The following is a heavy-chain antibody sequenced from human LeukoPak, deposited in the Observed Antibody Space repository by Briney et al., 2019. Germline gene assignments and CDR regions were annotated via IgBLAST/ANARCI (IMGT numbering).Heavy chain of an antibody. CDR2: INHSGST. CDR3: ARGGCSSTSCYYDY. V-gene: IGHV4-34*01. Sequence: SETLSLTCAVYGGSFSGYYWSWIRQPPGKGLEWIGEINHSGSTNYNPSLKSRVTISVDTSKNQFSLKLSSVTAADTAVYYCARGGCSSTSCYYDYWGQGTLVTVSS. J-gene: IGHJ4*02. CDR1: GGSFSGYY. D-gene: IGHD2-2*01.